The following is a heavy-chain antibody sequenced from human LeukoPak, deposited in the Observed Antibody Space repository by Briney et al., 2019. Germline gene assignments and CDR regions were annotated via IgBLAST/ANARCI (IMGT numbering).Heavy chain of an antibody. CDR1: GGSISSGDYY. CDR3: ARGEHSGTRGP. V-gene: IGHV4-30-4*01. CDR2: IYYSGST. Sequence: PSETLSLTCTVSGGSISSGDYYWSWIRQPPGKGLEWIGYIYYSGSTYYNPSLKSRVTISVDTSKNQFSLKLSSVTAADTAVYYCARGEHSGTRGPWGQGTLVTVSS. J-gene: IGHJ5*02. D-gene: IGHD1-1*01.